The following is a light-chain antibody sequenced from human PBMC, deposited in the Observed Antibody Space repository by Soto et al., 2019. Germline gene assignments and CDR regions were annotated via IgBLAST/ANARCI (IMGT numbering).Light chain of an antibody. CDR3: QQSYSNPLS. CDR2: AAS. CDR1: ESMRRY. V-gene: IGKV1-39*01. J-gene: IGKJ4*01. Sequence: DIQMTQSPSSLSASVGDRVTMTCRASESMRRYLNWYRQKPGKAPELLIFAASSLESGVPSRFSGSGSGTDFTLTISSLQPEDVATYYCQQSYSNPLSFGGGTKVDIK.